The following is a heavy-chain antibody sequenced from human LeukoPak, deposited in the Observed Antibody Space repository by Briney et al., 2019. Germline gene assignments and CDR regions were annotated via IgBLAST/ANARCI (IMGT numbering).Heavy chain of an antibody. D-gene: IGHD3-3*01. CDR2: ISGSGGST. CDR3: AKDSPFRITIFGVVTPYGMDV. Sequence: GGSLRLSCAASGFTFSSYAMSWVRQAPGKGLEWVSAISGSGGSTYYADSVKGRFTISRDNSENTLYLQMNSMRAEDTAVYYCAKDSPFRITIFGVVTPYGMDVWGQGTTVTVSS. CDR1: GFTFSSYA. J-gene: IGHJ6*02. V-gene: IGHV3-23*01.